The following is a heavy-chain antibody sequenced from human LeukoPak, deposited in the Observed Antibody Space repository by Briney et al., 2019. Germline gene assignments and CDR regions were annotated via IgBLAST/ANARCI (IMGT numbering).Heavy chain of an antibody. J-gene: IGHJ4*02. Sequence: SETLSLTCTVSGGSLTSGSYYWGWIRQPPGKGLEWIGNIYYSGSTSYNPSLKSRVTISVDTSKNQFSLKLSSVTAADTAVYYCARHESIIVVVAARGFDYWGQGTLVTVSS. CDR2: IYYSGST. D-gene: IGHD2-15*01. V-gene: IGHV4-39*01. CDR1: GGSLTSGSYY. CDR3: ARHESIIVVVAARGFDY.